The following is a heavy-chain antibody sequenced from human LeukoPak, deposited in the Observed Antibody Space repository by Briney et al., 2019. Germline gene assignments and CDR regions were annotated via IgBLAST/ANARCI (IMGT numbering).Heavy chain of an antibody. CDR2: IYYSGST. D-gene: IGHD1-14*01. CDR1: GGSISNSNYH. Sequence: SETLSLTCTVSGGSISNSNYHWAGIRQPPGTGLEWIGSIYYSGSTYYNPSLKSRITISIDTSKNQFSLGLNSVIAADTAVYYCARTTEARMFDHWGQGTLVTVSS. J-gene: IGHJ5*02. CDR3: ARTTEARMFDH. V-gene: IGHV4-39*01.